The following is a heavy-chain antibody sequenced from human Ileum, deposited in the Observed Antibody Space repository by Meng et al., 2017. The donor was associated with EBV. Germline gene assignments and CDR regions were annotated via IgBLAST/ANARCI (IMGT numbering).Heavy chain of an antibody. Sequence: QVQLVKSAFELTKPGASVRISCKASGYTFTTYGMNWVRQAPGQGLEWMGWITTNTGKPTYAQGLTGRFVFSLDTSVSTAYLQISSLKAEDTAVYYCARDSEAADYWGQGTLVTVAS. CDR2: ITTNTGKP. V-gene: IGHV7-4-1*02. CDR1: GYTFTTYG. J-gene: IGHJ4*02. CDR3: ARDSEAADY. D-gene: IGHD6-25*01.